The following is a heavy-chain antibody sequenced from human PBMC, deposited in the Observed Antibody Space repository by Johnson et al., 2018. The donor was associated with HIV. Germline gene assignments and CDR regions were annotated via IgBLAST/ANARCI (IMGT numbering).Heavy chain of an antibody. CDR1: GFTFRAYG. J-gene: IGHJ3*02. Sequence: QVQLVESGGGVVQPGTSLRLSCAASGFTFRAYGMHWVRQAPGKGLEWLTLMSYDGSKKYYADSVKGRFTISRDNSKNTLYLQMNSLRPEDTALYYCAKLVGADNSGELDIWGQGTMVTVSS. V-gene: IGHV3-30*18. D-gene: IGHD1-26*01. CDR3: AKLVGADNSGELDI. CDR2: MSYDGSKK.